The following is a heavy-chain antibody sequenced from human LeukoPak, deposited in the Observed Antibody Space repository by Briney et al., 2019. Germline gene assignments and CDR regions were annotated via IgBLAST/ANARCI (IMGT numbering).Heavy chain of an antibody. Sequence: SETLSLTCAVYGGSFSGYYWSWIRQPPGKELEWIGEINHSGSTNYNPSLKSRVTISVDTSKNQFSLKLSSVTAADTAVYYCARGPDCSGGSCYSNYYYGMDVWGQGTTVTVSS. D-gene: IGHD2-15*01. CDR1: GGSFSGYY. CDR2: INHSGST. V-gene: IGHV4-34*01. J-gene: IGHJ6*02. CDR3: ARGPDCSGGSCYSNYYYGMDV.